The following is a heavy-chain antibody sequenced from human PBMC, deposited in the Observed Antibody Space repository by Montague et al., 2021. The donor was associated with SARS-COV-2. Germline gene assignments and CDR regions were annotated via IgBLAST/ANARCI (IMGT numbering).Heavy chain of an antibody. CDR1: GSISGYY. D-gene: IGHD5-12*01. J-gene: IGHJ4*02. V-gene: IGHV4-4*07. CDR2: ISSSGGI. CDR3: ARQYIGYNRRFDY. Sequence: SETLSLTCTVSGSISGYYWSWIRQSAGKGLEWIGRISSSGGIDYXDSLKSRVTMSLDTSKIQLSLKLSSVTAADTAVYYCARQYIGYNRRFDYWGQGALVTVSP.